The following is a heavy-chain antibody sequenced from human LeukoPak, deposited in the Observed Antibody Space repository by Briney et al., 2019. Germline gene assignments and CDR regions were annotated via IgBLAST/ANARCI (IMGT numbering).Heavy chain of an antibody. Sequence: ASVKVSCKASGYTFTSYGFSWVRQAPGQGLEWMGWINAYNGNTNYAQKLQGRVTMTTDASTSTAYMELRSLRFDDTAVYYCARRQGTTLSFDYWGQGTLVTVSS. J-gene: IGHJ4*02. CDR2: INAYNGNT. CDR3: ARRQGTTLSFDY. V-gene: IGHV1-18*01. CDR1: GYTFTSYG. D-gene: IGHD1-1*01.